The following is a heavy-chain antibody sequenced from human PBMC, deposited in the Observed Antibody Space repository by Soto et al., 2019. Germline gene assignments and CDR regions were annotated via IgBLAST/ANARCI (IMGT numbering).Heavy chain of an antibody. CDR1: GDSISTSSSYY. D-gene: IGHD3-3*01. J-gene: IGHJ6*03. V-gene: IGHV4-39*01. Sequence: QLQLQESGPGLVKPSETLSLSCTVSGDSISTSSSYYWGWIRQPPGKGLEWIANMYYSGSTYYNPSLKSRVTISLETSKNQFSLKLSSVTAADTAVYYCARIKIVGILTYDMDVWGKGTKVTV. CDR2: MYYSGST. CDR3: ARIKIVGILTYDMDV.